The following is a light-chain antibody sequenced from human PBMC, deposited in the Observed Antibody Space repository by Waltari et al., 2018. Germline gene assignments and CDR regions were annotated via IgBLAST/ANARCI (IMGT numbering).Light chain of an antibody. CDR3: QWYNSYSGT. V-gene: IGKV1-5*03. J-gene: IGKJ1*01. CDR2: KAS. CDR1: QSINTW. Sequence: DIQMTQSPSTLSASVGDRVTITCRASQSINTWLAWYQQKPGKAPKLLISKASILESGVPSMFSGSGSGTEFTLTISSLQPDDFASYCCQWYNSYSGTFGQGTKVEIK.